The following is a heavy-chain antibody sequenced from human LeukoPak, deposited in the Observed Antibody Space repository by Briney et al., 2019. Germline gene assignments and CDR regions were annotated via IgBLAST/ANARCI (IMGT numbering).Heavy chain of an antibody. CDR3: AKADSSGWEGNAEYFQH. V-gene: IGHV3-30*18. CDR1: GFTLSNYG. J-gene: IGHJ1*01. CDR2: ISYDGSNK. Sequence: GGSLRLSCAASGFTLSNYGIHWVRQAPGRGLEWVAVISYDGSNKYYADSVKGRFTISRDNSKNTLYLQMNSLRAEDTAVYYCAKADSSGWEGNAEYFQHWGQGTLVTVSS. D-gene: IGHD6-19*01.